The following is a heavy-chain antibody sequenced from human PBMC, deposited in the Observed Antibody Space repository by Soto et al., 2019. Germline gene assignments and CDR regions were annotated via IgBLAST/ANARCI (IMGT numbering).Heavy chain of an antibody. CDR3: AIEAINWNYYDY. J-gene: IGHJ4*02. CDR1: GGSISSYY. V-gene: IGHV4-59*01. CDR2: IYCSGST. D-gene: IGHD1-1*01. Sequence: QVQLQESGPGLVKPSETLSLTCTVSGGSISSYYWSWIRQPQGKGLGWIGYIYCSGSTNYNPSLTSRVSRSVDTSKNQVSLKLSSVTAADTAVDYCAIEAINWNYYDYWGQGTLVTVSS.